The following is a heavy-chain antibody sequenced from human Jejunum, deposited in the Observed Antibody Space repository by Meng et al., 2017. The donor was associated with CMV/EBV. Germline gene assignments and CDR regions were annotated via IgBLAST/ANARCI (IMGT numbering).Heavy chain of an antibody. CDR1: SYG. CDR2: ISYDGSNK. Sequence: SYGMHWVRQAPGKGLEWVAVISYDGSNKYYADSVKGRFTTSRDNSKNTLYLQMNSLRAEDTAVYYCARDSLGSHYYDSSGGWFDPWGQGTLVTVSS. D-gene: IGHD3-22*01. J-gene: IGHJ5*02. V-gene: IGHV3-30*04. CDR3: ARDSLGSHYYDSSGGWFDP.